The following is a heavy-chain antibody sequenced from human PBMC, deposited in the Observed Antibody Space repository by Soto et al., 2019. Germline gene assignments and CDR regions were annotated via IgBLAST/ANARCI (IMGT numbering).Heavy chain of an antibody. V-gene: IGHV3-48*01. CDR1: GFTFSTYS. Sequence: GGSLRLSCAASGFTFSTYSMNWVRQAPGKGLEWVSYISSSSSTIFYTDSVKGRFTVSRDNAKNSLYLQMNSLRAEDTAVYYCAKDRQPRNLYYYYGMDVWGQGTTVTVSS. CDR2: ISSSSSTI. D-gene: IGHD1-7*01. J-gene: IGHJ6*02. CDR3: AKDRQPRNLYYYYGMDV.